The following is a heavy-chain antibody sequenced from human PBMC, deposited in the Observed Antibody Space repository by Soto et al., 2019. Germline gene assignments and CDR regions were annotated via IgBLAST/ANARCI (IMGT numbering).Heavy chain of an antibody. Sequence: ASVKVSCKASGYTFTKFHIHWVRQAPGQGLEWMGMIDPSGGVTRDAQRFQGRITMTSDTSTSSVYMELRGLTSEDTAVYYCAKDLSDSGYFYFDYWGQGTLVTVSS. CDR1: GYTFTKFH. D-gene: IGHD3-22*01. J-gene: IGHJ4*02. V-gene: IGHV1-46*01. CDR3: AKDLSDSGYFYFDY. CDR2: IDPSGGVT.